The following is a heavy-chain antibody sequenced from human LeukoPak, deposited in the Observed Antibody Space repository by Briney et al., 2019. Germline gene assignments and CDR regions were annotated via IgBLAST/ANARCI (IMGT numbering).Heavy chain of an antibody. Sequence: SETLSLTCTVSGGSISSSSYYWSWIRQPAGKGLEWIGRIYTSGSTNYNPSLKSRVTISVDTSKNQFSLKLSSVTAADTAVYYCARDRYFDGTYYFDYWGQGTLVTVSS. V-gene: IGHV4-61*02. J-gene: IGHJ4*02. D-gene: IGHD3-9*01. CDR2: IYTSGST. CDR3: ARDRYFDGTYYFDY. CDR1: GGSISSSSYY.